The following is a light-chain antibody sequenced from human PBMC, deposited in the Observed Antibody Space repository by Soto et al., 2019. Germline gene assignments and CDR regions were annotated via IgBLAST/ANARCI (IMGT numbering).Light chain of an antibody. J-gene: IGKJ3*01. V-gene: IGKV3-15*01. CDR2: RAS. Sequence: EIGMTQSPANLSVSTGERATLSCRASQSISNNLAWYQQKPGRAPRLLIYRASTTATGIPARFSGSGSGTDFTLTISSLQSEDFAVYFCQHYNNGLTFGPGTKVDIK. CDR1: QSISNN. CDR3: QHYNNGLT.